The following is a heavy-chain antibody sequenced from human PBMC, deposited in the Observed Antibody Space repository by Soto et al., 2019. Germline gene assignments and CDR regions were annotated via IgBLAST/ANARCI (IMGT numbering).Heavy chain of an antibody. V-gene: IGHV3-23*01. J-gene: IGHJ4*02. D-gene: IGHD3-10*02. CDR1: GFTFSTYA. CDR2: IIGSGDTT. Sequence: GGSLRLSCAASGFTFSTYAMTWVRQAPGKGLEWVSGIIGSGDTTYYADSVKGRFTISRDNSKNTLFLHMSNLRAEDTAMYYCTIVRVADSALDHWGQGTLVTVSS. CDR3: TIVRVADSALDH.